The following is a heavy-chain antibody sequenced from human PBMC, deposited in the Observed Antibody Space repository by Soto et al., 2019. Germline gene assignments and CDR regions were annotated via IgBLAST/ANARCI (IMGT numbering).Heavy chain of an antibody. D-gene: IGHD2-15*01. V-gene: IGHV1-3*01. Sequence: QVQLVQSGAEVKKPGASVNVSCKASGFTFIKYAMHWVRQAPGQRPEWMGWINAGNGNTRYSQRWQGRVTITRDTSASTVYMDLSSLRSEDTAVYYCARDYADIVVAGIPLLAHWGQGTLVTVSS. J-gene: IGHJ4*01. CDR2: INAGNGNT. CDR1: GFTFIKYA. CDR3: ARDYADIVVAGIPLLAH.